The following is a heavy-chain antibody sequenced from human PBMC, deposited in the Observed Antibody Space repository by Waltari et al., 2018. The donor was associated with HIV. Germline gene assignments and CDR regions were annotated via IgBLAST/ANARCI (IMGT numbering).Heavy chain of an antibody. V-gene: IGHV1-8*01. CDR3: TRSLALRIAAPGADV. D-gene: IGHD6-13*01. J-gene: IGHJ6*02. CDR1: RYTLNNYY. CDR2: INPKTGDT. Sequence: QVQLVQSGAELKRPGASVRISCATSRYTLNNYYITWVRQAPGQGLEWMGWINPKTGDTGFLDGFQGRLTMTRNISSGTAYMDLTRLTKEDTATYYCTRSLALRIAAPGADVWGQGTSLIVSS.